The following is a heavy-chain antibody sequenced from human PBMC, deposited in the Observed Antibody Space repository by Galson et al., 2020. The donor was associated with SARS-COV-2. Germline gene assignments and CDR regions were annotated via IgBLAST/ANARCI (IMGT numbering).Heavy chain of an antibody. CDR2: LYYSGSS. V-gene: IGHV4-59*01. J-gene: IGHJ3*02. CDR1: GDPITNYY. CDR3: ARVNQRERGRAFDI. Sequence: SEPLSLTCTVPGDPITNYYWTWIRQSPEKGLEWIGYLYYSGSSNYSPSLKRRLTLSLDKPKNQFSLRLRSVTAADTAIDYCARVNQRERGRAFDIWGQGKMVTVSS.